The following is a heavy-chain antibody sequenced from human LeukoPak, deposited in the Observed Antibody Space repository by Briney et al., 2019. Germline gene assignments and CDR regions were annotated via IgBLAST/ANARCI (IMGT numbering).Heavy chain of an antibody. J-gene: IGHJ4*02. CDR3: ARAQAQAYGSGNYYIPVISGSDY. CDR1: GGTFSSYA. Sequence: SVKVSCKASGGTFSSYAISWVRQAPGQGLEWMGGIIPIFGTANYPQKFQGRVTITADKSTSTVYMELSSLRSEDTAVYYCARAQAQAYGSGNYYIPVISGSDYWGQGTLVTVSS. CDR2: IIPIFGTA. D-gene: IGHD3-10*01. V-gene: IGHV1-69*06.